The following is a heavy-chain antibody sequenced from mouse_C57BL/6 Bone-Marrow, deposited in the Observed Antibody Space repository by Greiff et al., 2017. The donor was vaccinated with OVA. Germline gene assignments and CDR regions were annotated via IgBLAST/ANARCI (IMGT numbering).Heavy chain of an antibody. J-gene: IGHJ1*03. Sequence: VQLKQSGAELVRPGASVKLSCTASGFNIKDDYMHWVKQRPEQGLEWIGWIDPENGDTEYASKFQGKATITADTSSNTAYLQLSSLTSEDTAVYYCTTGVYYALSVWGTGTTVTVSS. CDR2: IDPENGDT. CDR3: TTGVYYALSV. V-gene: IGHV14-4*01. CDR1: GFNIKDDY. D-gene: IGHD1-1*01.